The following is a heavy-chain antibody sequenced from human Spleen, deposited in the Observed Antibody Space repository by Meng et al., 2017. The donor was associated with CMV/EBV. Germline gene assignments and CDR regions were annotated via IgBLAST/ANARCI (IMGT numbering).Heavy chain of an antibody. Sequence: SETLSLTCAVSGGSISSSNWWSWVRQPPGKGLEWIGNIYKSGRTFYSPSLKTRVTMSVDTSKNQFSLKLRSVTAADTAVYYCARFPFDYWGQGTLVTVSS. CDR2: IYKSGRT. CDR3: ARFPFDY. CDR1: GGSISSSNW. V-gene: IGHV4-4*02. J-gene: IGHJ4*02.